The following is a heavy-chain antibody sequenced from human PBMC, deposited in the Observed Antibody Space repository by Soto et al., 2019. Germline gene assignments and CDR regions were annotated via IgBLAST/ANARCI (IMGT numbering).Heavy chain of an antibody. J-gene: IGHJ6*02. CDR3: ARDGIAVAGTYYYYGMDV. CDR2: INPNSGGT. Sequence: ASVKVSCKASGYTFTGYYMHWVRQAPGQGLEWMGWINPNSGGTNYAQKFQGWVTMTRDTSISTAYMELGRLRSDDTAVYYCARDGIAVAGTYYYYGMDVWGQGTTVTVSS. CDR1: GYTFTGYY. D-gene: IGHD6-19*01. V-gene: IGHV1-2*04.